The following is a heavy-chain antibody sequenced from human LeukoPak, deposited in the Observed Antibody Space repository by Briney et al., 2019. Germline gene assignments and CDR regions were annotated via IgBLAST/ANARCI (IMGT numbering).Heavy chain of an antibody. CDR1: GFTFSSYW. Sequence: GGSLRLSCAASGFTFSSYWMHWVRQAPGKGLVWVSRINSDGSSTSYADSVKGRFTISRDNAKNTLYLQMNSLRAEDTAVYYCARRGADWDYFDYWGQATLVTVSS. CDR3: ARRGADWDYFDY. D-gene: IGHD2-21*01. J-gene: IGHJ4*02. V-gene: IGHV3-74*01. CDR2: INSDGSST.